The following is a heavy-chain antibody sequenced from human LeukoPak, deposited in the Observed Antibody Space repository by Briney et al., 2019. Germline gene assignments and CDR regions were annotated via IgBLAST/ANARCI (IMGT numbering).Heavy chain of an antibody. CDR2: IRYDGSNK. D-gene: IGHD3-22*01. J-gene: IGHJ3*02. CDR3: ARDGGGGAYYYDSSGYYPRDAFDI. V-gene: IGHV3-30*02. CDR1: RFTFSSYG. Sequence: GGSLRLSCAASRFTFSSYGMHWVRQAPGKGLEWVAFIRYDGSNKYYADSVKGRFTISRDNAKNSLYLQMNSLRAEDTAVYYCARDGGGGAYYYDSSGYYPRDAFDIWGQGTMVTVSS.